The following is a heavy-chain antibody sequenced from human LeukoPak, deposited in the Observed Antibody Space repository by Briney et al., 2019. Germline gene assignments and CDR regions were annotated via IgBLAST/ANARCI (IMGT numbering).Heavy chain of an antibody. Sequence: ASVKVSCKASGYTFTGYYMHWVRQAPGQGLEWMGWMNPNSGNTGYAQKFQGRVTITRNTSISTAYMELSSLRSEDTAVYYCARGGITIFGVVIIDYYYYYMDVWGKGTTVTVSS. CDR3: ARGGITIFGVVIIDYYYYYMDV. CDR2: MNPNSGNT. V-gene: IGHV1-8*03. D-gene: IGHD3-3*01. CDR1: GYTFTGYY. J-gene: IGHJ6*03.